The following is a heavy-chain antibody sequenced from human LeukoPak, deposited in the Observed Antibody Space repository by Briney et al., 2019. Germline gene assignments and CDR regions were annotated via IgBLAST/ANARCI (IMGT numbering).Heavy chain of an antibody. CDR3: VPAYSSGWYELV. CDR1: GGSISSSIYY. J-gene: IGHJ4*02. CDR2: IYYSGST. V-gene: IGHV4-39*01. D-gene: IGHD6-19*01. Sequence: SETLSLTCTVSGGSISSSIYYWGWIRQPPGKGLEWIGSIYYSGSTYYNPSLKSRVTISVDTSKNQFSLKLSSVTAADTAVYYCVPAYSSGWYELVWGQGTLVTVSS.